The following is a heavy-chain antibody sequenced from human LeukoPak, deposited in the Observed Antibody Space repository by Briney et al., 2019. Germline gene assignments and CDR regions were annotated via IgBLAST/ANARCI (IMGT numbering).Heavy chain of an antibody. Sequence: ASVKVSCKASGYTFTGYYMHWVRQAPGQGLEWMGWINPNSGGANYAQKFQGRVTMTRDTSISTAYMELSRVRSDDTAVYYCARGGGDIAAARTDPWGQGTLVTVSS. CDR3: ARGGGDIAAARTDP. V-gene: IGHV1-2*02. CDR2: INPNSGGA. CDR1: GYTFTGYY. D-gene: IGHD6-13*01. J-gene: IGHJ5*02.